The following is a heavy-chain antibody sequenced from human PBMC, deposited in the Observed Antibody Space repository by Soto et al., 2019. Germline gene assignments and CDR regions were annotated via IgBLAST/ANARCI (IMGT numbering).Heavy chain of an antibody. CDR1: GFTFSNYA. J-gene: IGHJ6*02. D-gene: IGHD1-26*01. Sequence: PGRSLRISCAAYGFTFSNYAVDWVRQAPGKGLEYVSGISSNGIRTYYADSVKGRFTISRDNSKNTLWLQISSLRIEDTAVYYYVCWLGKGEQYCNGLDGCGQGTSDTVSS. CDR3: VCWLGKGEQYCNGLDG. CDR2: ISSNGIRT. V-gene: IGHV3-64D*06.